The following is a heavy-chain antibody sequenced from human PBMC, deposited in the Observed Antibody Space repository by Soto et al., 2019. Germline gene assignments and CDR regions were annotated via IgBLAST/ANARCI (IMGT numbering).Heavy chain of an antibody. Sequence: ASVKVSCKASGYTFTSYGISWVRQAPGQGLEWMGWISAYNGNTNYAQKLQGRVTMTTDTSTSTAYMELRSLGSDDTAVYYCARDGVIAVAGPRCDYWGQGTLVTVSS. J-gene: IGHJ4*02. D-gene: IGHD6-19*01. CDR3: ARDGVIAVAGPRCDY. CDR2: ISAYNGNT. CDR1: GYTFTSYG. V-gene: IGHV1-18*01.